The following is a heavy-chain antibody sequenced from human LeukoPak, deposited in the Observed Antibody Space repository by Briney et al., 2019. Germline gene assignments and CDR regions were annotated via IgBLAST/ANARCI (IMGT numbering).Heavy chain of an antibody. D-gene: IGHD3-9*01. CDR2: IWYDGSNK. V-gene: IGHV3-33*01. J-gene: IGHJ3*02. CDR3: ARAAFVLRYFDWLGSDAFDI. CDR1: GFTFSSYG. Sequence: GRSLRLSCAASGFTFSSYGMHWVRQAPGKGLEWVAVIWYDGSNKYYADSVKGRFTISRDNSKNTLYLQMNSLRAEDTAVYYCARAAFVLRYFDWLGSDAFDIWAQGTMVTVSS.